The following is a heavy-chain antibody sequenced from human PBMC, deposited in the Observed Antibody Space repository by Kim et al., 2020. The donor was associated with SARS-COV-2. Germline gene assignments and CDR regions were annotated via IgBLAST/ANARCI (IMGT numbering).Heavy chain of an antibody. Sequence: GGSLRLSCAASGFSLSSYWMHWVRQGPGKGPVWVSRINNEGNIRNYEDSVRGRFSISRDNAKNTLYLQMHSLRAEDTAVYYCARGALSAPRGVEAPAAIFDPWGQGTLVSVSS. V-gene: IGHV3-74*01. CDR1: GFSLSSYW. CDR2: INNEGNIR. CDR3: ARGALSAPRGVEAPAAIFDP. D-gene: IGHD2-2*01. J-gene: IGHJ5*02.